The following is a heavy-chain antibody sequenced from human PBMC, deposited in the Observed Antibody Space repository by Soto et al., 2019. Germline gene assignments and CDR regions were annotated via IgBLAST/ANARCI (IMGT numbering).Heavy chain of an antibody. CDR1: GASISGFY. D-gene: IGHD1-1*01. CDR2: IYATGTT. J-gene: IGHJ5*02. Sequence: SETLSLTCTVSGASISGFYWSWIRKSAGKGLEWIGRIYATGTTDYNPSLKSRVMMSVDTSKKQFSLKLRSVTAADTAVYYCVRDGTKTLRDWFDPWGQGISVTVSS. V-gene: IGHV4-4*07. CDR3: VRDGTKTLRDWFDP.